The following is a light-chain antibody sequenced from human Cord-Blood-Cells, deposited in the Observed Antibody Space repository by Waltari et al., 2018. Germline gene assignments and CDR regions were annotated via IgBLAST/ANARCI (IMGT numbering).Light chain of an antibody. CDR1: SSDVGGYNY. V-gene: IGLV2-11*01. Sequence: QSALTQPRSVSGSPGQSVTISCTGTSSDVGGYNYVSWYQQHPGKAPKLMIYDVSKRPDGVPDLFSGSKSGNTASLTISGLQAEDEADYYCCSYAGSYTYVFGTGTKVTVL. CDR2: DVS. CDR3: CSYAGSYTYV. J-gene: IGLJ1*01.